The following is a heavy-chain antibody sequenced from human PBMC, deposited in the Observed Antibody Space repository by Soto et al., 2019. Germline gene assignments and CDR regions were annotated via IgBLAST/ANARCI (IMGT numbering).Heavy chain of an antibody. V-gene: IGHV4-39*01. J-gene: IGHJ5*02. Sequence: SETLSLTCTVSGPSISSSTYYWGWIRQPPGKGLEWIGNVDYSGSSYYSPSLKGRVTISVDTSKNQFSLKLSSVTAADTAVYYCARQPHFGVVQDWFDPWGQGALVTVSS. D-gene: IGHD3-3*01. CDR2: VDYSGSS. CDR1: GPSISSSTYY. CDR3: ARQPHFGVVQDWFDP.